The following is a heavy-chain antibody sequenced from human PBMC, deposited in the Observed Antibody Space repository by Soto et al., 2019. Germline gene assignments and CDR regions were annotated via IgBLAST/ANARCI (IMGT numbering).Heavy chain of an antibody. Sequence: PSETLSLTCTVSGGSISSGDYYWSWIRQPPGKGLEWIGYIYYSGSTYYNPSLKSRVTISVDTSKNQFSLKLSSVTAADTAVYYCARGRGYSYGYRGFDFWGQGTLVTVSS. CDR1: GGSISSGDYY. CDR3: ARGRGYSYGYRGFDF. V-gene: IGHV4-30-4*01. CDR2: IYYSGST. D-gene: IGHD5-18*01. J-gene: IGHJ4*02.